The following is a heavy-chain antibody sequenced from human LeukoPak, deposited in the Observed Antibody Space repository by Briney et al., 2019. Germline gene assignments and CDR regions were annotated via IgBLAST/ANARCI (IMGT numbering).Heavy chain of an antibody. CDR2: IYWDDDK. Sequence: SGPTLVKPTQTLTLTCAFSGFSLRDSGVGVGWIRQPPGKALEWLGIIYWDDDKRYSPSLRTRLTITKDTSKNQVILRMTNMNPVDTATYYCARVGGRLGTTPYYFNYWGQGTLATVSS. D-gene: IGHD1-14*01. CDR3: ARVGGRLGTTPYYFNY. J-gene: IGHJ4*02. CDR1: GFSLRDSGVG. V-gene: IGHV2-5*02.